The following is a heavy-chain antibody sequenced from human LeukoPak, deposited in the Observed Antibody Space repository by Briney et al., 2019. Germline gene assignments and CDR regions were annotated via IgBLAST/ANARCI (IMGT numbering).Heavy chain of an antibody. V-gene: IGHV1-8*01. CDR1: GYTFTSYD. J-gene: IGHJ4*02. Sequence: GASVKVSCKASGYTFTSYDINWVRQATGQGLEWMGWMNPNSGNTGYAQKFQGRVTMTRNTSISTAYMELSSLRSEDTAVYYCARVPALDLTMIVSTARVQPLDYWGQGTLVTVSS. CDR2: MNPNSGNT. D-gene: IGHD3-22*01. CDR3: ARVPALDLTMIVSTARVQPLDY.